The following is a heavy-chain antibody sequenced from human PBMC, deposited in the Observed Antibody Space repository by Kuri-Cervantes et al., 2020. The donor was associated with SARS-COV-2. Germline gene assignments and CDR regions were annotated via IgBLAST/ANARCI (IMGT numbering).Heavy chain of an antibody. D-gene: IGHD6-19*01. V-gene: IGHV4-38-2*02. Sequence: SETLSLTCTVAGSSVSSPNYWGWLRQPPGKGLEWIGSIYHSGSTYYNPSLKSRVTISVDTSKNQFSLKLSSVTAADTAVYYCARHGGIAVAGTFDYWGQGTLVTVSS. CDR2: IYHSGST. CDR1: GSSVSSPNY. CDR3: ARHGGIAVAGTFDY. J-gene: IGHJ4*02.